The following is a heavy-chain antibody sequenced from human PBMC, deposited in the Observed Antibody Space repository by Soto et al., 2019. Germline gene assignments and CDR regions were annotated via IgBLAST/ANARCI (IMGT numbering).Heavy chain of an antibody. CDR2: ISGSGFKK. Sequence: GGSLRLSCAASGFIFENFGMSWVRQAPGKGLEWISSISGSGFKKYYADSVEGRFTISRDNSKSTVYLELNSLSAEDTAVYHCAKNQGVELVPLATVDWFDPWGQGSVVTVSS. V-gene: IGHV3-23*01. CDR3: AKNQGVELVPLATVDWFDP. CDR1: GFIFENFG. D-gene: IGHD1-26*01. J-gene: IGHJ5*02.